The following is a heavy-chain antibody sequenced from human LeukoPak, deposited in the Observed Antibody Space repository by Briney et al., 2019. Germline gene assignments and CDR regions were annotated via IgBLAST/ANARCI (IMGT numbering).Heavy chain of an antibody. V-gene: IGHV3-23*01. Sequence: GGSLRLSWAASGVTFSSYSMNWVRHAPGKGLEWVSAISGSGGSTYYADSVKGRFTISRDNSKNTLYLQMNSLRAEDTAVYYCAKGARSHLYYYMDVWGKGTTVTISS. CDR3: AKGARSHLYYYMDV. CDR1: GVTFSSYS. CDR2: ISGSGGST. J-gene: IGHJ6*03.